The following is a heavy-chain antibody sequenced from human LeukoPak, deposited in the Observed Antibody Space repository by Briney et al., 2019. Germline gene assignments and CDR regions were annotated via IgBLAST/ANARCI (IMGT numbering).Heavy chain of an antibody. V-gene: IGHV4-34*01. Sequence: SETPSLTCAVYGGSFSGYYWSWIRQPPGKGLEWIGEINHSGSTNYNPSLKCRVTISVDTSKNQFSLKLSSVTAADTAVYYCARGPNGSPYYFDSWGQGTLVTVSS. CDR3: ARGPNGSPYYFDS. CDR1: GGSFSGYY. J-gene: IGHJ4*02. CDR2: INHSGST. D-gene: IGHD1-26*01.